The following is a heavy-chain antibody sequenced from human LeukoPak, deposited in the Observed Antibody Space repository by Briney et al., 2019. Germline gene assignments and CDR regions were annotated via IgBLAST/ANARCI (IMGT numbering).Heavy chain of an antibody. Sequence: GRSLRLSCAASGFTFSSYGMHWVRQAPGKGLEWVAVISYDGSNKYYADSVKGRFTISRDNSKNTLYLQMNSLRAEDTAVYYCAKDRSAYYYGMDVWGQGTTVTVSS. CDR1: GFTFSSYG. J-gene: IGHJ6*02. V-gene: IGHV3-30*18. CDR3: AKDRSAYYYGMDV. D-gene: IGHD2-15*01. CDR2: ISYDGSNK.